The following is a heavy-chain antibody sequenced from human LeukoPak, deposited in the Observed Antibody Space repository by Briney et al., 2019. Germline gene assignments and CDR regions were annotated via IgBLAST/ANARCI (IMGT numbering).Heavy chain of an antibody. CDR1: GFTFSSYA. CDR2: ISGSGGST. Sequence: GGSLRLSCAASGFTFSSYAMGWVRQAPGKGLEWVSAISGSGGSTYYADSEKGMLTISRDTSKNMLYLQMNSLRAEDTDVYYCAKISRTGGWIRSFDYWGQGTLVTVSS. CDR3: AKISRTGGWIRSFDY. D-gene: IGHD6-19*01. J-gene: IGHJ4*02. V-gene: IGHV3-23*01.